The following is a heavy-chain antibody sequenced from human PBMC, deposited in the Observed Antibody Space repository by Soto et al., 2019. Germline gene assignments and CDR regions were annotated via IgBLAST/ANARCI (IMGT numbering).Heavy chain of an antibody. CDR2: TDYSGRT. Sequence: QLQLQESGPGLVKPSETLSLTCTVSGGSISSSSFHWGCIRQPPVKGMEWIGSTDYSGRTYYSPARKTRVTISVDTSKNQFSLRLSSVTAAESAGYYGARRERAAGTDWWFYPWGQGTLVTVSS. CDR3: ARRERAAGTDWWFYP. J-gene: IGHJ5*02. D-gene: IGHD6-13*01. CDR1: GGSISSSSFH. V-gene: IGHV4-39*01.